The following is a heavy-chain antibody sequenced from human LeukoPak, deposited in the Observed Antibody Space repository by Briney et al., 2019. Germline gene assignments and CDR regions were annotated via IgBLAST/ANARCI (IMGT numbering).Heavy chain of an antibody. D-gene: IGHD5-18*01. CDR2: IVGDSTIE. V-gene: IGHV3-23*01. J-gene: IGHJ6*03. CDR1: GFAFNNDA. Sequence: GGSLRLSCAASGFAFNNDAMTWVRQPPGKGLEWVSTIVGDSTIEYYADSVKGRFTISSDNSKTMLFLHMNSLWAEDTAIYYCARQPYFYYYLDVWGKGTTVTVTS. CDR3: ARQPYFYYYLDV.